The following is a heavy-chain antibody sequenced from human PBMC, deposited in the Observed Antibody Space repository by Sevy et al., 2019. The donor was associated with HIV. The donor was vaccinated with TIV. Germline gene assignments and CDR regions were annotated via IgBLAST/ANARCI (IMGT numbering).Heavy chain of an antibody. Sequence: GGSLRLSCAASGFTFSNYWMHWVRQAPGKGLVWVSRIKSDGSDTIYADSVKGRFTISRDNAKNTLYLQMDSLRAEDTGGFYWGGGRGGGMDWGQGTLVTVSS. J-gene: IGHJ4*02. CDR2: IKSDGSDT. CDR3: GGGRGGGMD. CDR1: GFTFSNYW. V-gene: IGHV3-74*01. D-gene: IGHD3-10*01.